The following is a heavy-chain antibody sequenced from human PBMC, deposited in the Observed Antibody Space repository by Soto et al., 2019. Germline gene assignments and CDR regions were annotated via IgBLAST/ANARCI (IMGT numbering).Heavy chain of an antibody. Sequence: GASVKVSRKASGGTFSSYAISWVRQAPGQGLEWMGGIITIFGTANYAQKCQGRVTITADESTSTAYLELSSLRSEDTAVYYCARGVVVVAATQLPTDVYFDYWGQGTLVTVSS. J-gene: IGHJ4*02. CDR2: IITIFGTA. CDR3: ARGVVVVAATQLPTDVYFDY. V-gene: IGHV1-69*13. D-gene: IGHD2-15*01. CDR1: GGTFSSYA.